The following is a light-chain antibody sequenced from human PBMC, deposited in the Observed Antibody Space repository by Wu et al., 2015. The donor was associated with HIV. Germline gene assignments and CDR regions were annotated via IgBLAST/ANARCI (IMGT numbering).Light chain of an antibody. CDR2: GAS. CDR3: QQYHDWPYT. CDR1: QSVSSN. Sequence: EIMMTQSPATLSVSPGERVTLSCRASQSVSSNLAWYQQKSGQAPRLLIYGASTRATGIPARFSGSGSGTEFTLTISSMQSEDFTLYYCQQYHDWPYTFGQGTKLGDQ. J-gene: IGKJ2*01. V-gene: IGKV3-15*01.